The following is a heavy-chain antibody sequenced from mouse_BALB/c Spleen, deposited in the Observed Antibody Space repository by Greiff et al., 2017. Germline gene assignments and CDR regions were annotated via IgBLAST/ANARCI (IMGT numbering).Heavy chain of an antibody. J-gene: IGHJ4*01. CDR2: ISYSGST. CDR1: GYSITSDYA. V-gene: IGHV3-2*02. CDR3: ARILYAMDY. Sequence: EVKLVESGPGLVKPSQSLSLTCTVTGYSITSDYAWNWIRQFPGNKLGWMGYISYSGSTSYNPSLKSRISITRDTSKNQFFLQLNSVTTEDTATYYCARILYAMDYWGQGTSVTVSS.